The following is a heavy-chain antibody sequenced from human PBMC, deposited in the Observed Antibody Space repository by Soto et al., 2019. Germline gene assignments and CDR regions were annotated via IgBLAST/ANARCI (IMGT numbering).Heavy chain of an antibody. CDR2: IYYSGST. D-gene: IGHD3-16*02. CDR3: VRPVDNNQSKYRNKPTYNNWFDP. V-gene: IGHV4-39*01. CDR1: GGSISSSSYY. Sequence: PSETLSLACTVSGGSISSSSYYWGWIRQPPGKGLEWIGSIYYSGSTYYNPSLKSRVTISIDTSKNQFSLKLSSVTAADTAVYYCVRPVDNNQSKYRNKPTYNNWFDPWGQGTLVTVSS. J-gene: IGHJ5*02.